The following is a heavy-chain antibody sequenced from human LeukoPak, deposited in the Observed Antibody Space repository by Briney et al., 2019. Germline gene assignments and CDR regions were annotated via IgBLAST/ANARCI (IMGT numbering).Heavy chain of an antibody. CDR3: ARHANSGSYYEGY. D-gene: IGHD1-26*01. J-gene: IGHJ4*02. V-gene: IGHV4-38-2*01. CDR1: AYSLSSGYY. Sequence: PSETLSLTCAVYAYSLSSGYYWGWIRQPPGKGLEWIGSIYHSGSTYYNPSLKSRVTISVDTSKNQFSLKLSSVTAADTAVYYCARHANSGSYYEGYWGQGTLVTVSS. CDR2: IYHSGST.